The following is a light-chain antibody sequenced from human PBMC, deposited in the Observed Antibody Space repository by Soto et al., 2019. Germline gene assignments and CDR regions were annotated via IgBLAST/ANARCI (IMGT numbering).Light chain of an antibody. Sequence: EIVMTQSPATKSVSPGERVTLSCRASQSVSSNLAWYQQNPGQAPRLLIYGASTRATGIPARFSGSGSGTEFTLTISSLQSEDFAVYFCQQYNDWTRTFGQGTKVEIK. CDR3: QQYNDWTRT. CDR2: GAS. J-gene: IGKJ1*01. CDR1: QSVSSN. V-gene: IGKV3-15*01.